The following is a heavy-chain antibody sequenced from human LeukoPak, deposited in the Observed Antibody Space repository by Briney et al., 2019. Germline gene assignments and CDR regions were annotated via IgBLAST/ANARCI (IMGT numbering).Heavy chain of an antibody. CDR3: AREDNGTVTTRGWFDP. CDR1: GYTFTGCY. CDR2: INPNSGGT. V-gene: IGHV1-2*02. J-gene: IGHJ5*02. D-gene: IGHD4-11*01. Sequence: ASVKVSCKASGYTFTGCYMHWVRQAPGQGLEWMGWINPNSGGTNYAQKFQGRVTMTRDTSISTAYMELSRLRSDDTAVYYCAREDNGTVTTRGWFDPWGQGTLVTVSS.